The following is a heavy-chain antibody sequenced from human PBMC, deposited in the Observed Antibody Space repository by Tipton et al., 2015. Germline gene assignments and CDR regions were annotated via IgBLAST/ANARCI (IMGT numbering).Heavy chain of an antibody. V-gene: IGHV4-59*01. CDR3: ARGGNNWFDP. CDR1: NGSISLSY. D-gene: IGHD2-15*01. Sequence: TLSLTCTVSNGSISLSYWSWMRQPPGKGLEWIGSIFYRGSTNYNPSLKSRVTMSVDTSKNQFFLKLSSVTAADTAVYYCARGGNNWFDPWGQGTLVTVSS. J-gene: IGHJ5*02. CDR2: IFYRGST.